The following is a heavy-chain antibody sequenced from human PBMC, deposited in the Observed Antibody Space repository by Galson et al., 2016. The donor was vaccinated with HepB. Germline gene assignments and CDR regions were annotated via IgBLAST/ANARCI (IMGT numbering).Heavy chain of an antibody. Sequence: SLRLSCAASGFTFNSNWMHWVRQAPGKGLVWVSRINYGGTNTDYADSAKGRFAISRDNAKNTLYLQVTNLRAEDTAVYYCARGNGRPGERGDYWGQGTLVTVSS. J-gene: IGHJ4*02. D-gene: IGHD1-1*01. V-gene: IGHV3-74*01. CDR2: INYGGTNT. CDR1: GFTFNSNW. CDR3: ARGNGRPGERGDY.